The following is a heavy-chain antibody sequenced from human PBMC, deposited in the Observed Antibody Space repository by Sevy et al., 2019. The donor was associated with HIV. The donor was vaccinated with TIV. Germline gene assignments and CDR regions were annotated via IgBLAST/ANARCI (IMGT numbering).Heavy chain of an antibody. J-gene: IGHJ5*02. CDR2: IYPADSDT. V-gene: IGHV5-51*01. D-gene: IGHD2-15*01. Sequence: GESLKISCKGSGFSFTSNWIAWVRQMPGKGLEWMGIIYPADSDTRYSPSFQGQVTISAERSITTAYLQWSSLEASDTAIYYCARSSHCSGGSCYSHWLDPWGQGTLVTVSS. CDR3: ARSSHCSGGSCYSHWLDP. CDR1: GFSFTSNW.